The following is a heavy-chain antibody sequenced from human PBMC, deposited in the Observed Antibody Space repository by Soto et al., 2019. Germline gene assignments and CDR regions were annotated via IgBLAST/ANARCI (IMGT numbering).Heavy chain of an antibody. Sequence: PSETLSLTCAVYGGSFSGYYWSWIRQPPEKGLEWIGEINHSGSTNYNPSLRSRVTISVDTSKNQFSLKLSSVTAADTAVYYCARVLQYYDILTGYYKYYYYYGMDVWGQGTTVTVS. CDR1: GGSFSGYY. CDR2: INHSGST. V-gene: IGHV4-34*01. CDR3: ARVLQYYDILTGYYKYYYYYGMDV. D-gene: IGHD3-9*01. J-gene: IGHJ6*02.